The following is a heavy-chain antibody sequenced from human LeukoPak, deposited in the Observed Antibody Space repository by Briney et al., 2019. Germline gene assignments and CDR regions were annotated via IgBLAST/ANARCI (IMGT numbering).Heavy chain of an antibody. Sequence: PGGSLILSCAGTGFSVSGNYMAWVRQAPGKGLKWVSTIYGGGSTYYADSVRGRFTISRDNSQNTLYLQMNSLRAEDTAVYYCAKAEQRDYYDSSGSPGPWGQGTLVTVSS. CDR3: AKAEQRDYYDSSGSPGP. D-gene: IGHD3-22*01. V-gene: IGHV3-53*01. CDR2: IYGGGST. CDR1: GFSVSGNY. J-gene: IGHJ5*02.